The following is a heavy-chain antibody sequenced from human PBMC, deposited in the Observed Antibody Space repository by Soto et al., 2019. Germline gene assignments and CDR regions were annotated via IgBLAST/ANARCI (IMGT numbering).Heavy chain of an antibody. CDR2: IRSKANSYAT. CDR3: SRVLFYDRSGYQDD. D-gene: IGHD3-22*01. Sequence: EVQLVESGGGLVQPGGSLKLSCAASGFTFSGSAMHWVRQASGKGLEWVGRIRSKANSYATAYAASVIGRFTISRDDSKHTAYLQMNSLKTEDTAVYYCSRVLFYDRSGYQDDWGQGTLVTVSS. J-gene: IGHJ4*02. V-gene: IGHV3-73*02. CDR1: GFTFSGSA.